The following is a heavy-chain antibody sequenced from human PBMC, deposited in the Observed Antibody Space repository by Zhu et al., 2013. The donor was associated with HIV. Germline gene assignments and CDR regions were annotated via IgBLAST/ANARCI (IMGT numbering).Heavy chain of an antibody. V-gene: IGHV1-8*01. J-gene: IGHJ4*02. CDR2: MNLNSGQR. D-gene: IGHD3-16*01. CDR3: ARVWGSIDY. Sequence: QVQLVQSGAEVKKPGASVKVSCKASGYTFTNYDINWVRQATGQGLEWMGWMNLNSGQRGYAQKFQGRLTMTRDTSISTAYMELSSLRSEDTAVYYCARVWGSIDYWGQGTLVTVSS. CDR1: GYTFTNYD.